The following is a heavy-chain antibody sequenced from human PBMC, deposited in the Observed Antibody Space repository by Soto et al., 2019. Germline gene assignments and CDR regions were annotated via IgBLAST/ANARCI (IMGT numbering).Heavy chain of an antibody. V-gene: IGHV3-30*18. CDR1: GFTFSRYG. J-gene: IGHJ1*01. Sequence: QVQLVESGGGVVQPGRSLRLSCAASGFTFSRYGLHWVRQAPGKGLEWVAVISNDGNIMHYADSVKGRFTISKDNSKNMVFLEMNSLRTEDTAMYFCANGHCGTNCYYFQYWGQGTLVTVSS. CDR3: ANGHCGTNCYYFQY. D-gene: IGHD2-21*02. CDR2: ISNDGNIM.